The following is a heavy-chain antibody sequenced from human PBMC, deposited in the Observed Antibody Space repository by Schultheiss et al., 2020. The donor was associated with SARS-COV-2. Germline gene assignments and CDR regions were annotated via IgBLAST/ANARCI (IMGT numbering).Heavy chain of an antibody. CDR2: IWYDGSNK. CDR3: ARDAAYYYDSSGPFDY. J-gene: IGHJ4*02. V-gene: IGHV3-33*08. D-gene: IGHD3-22*01. CDR1: GFTFSSYG. Sequence: GESLKISCAASGFTFSSYGMHWVRQAPGKGLEWVAVIWYDGSNKYYADSVKGRFTISRDNSKNTLYLQMNSLRAEDTAVYYCARDAAYYYDSSGPFDYWGQGTLVTVSS.